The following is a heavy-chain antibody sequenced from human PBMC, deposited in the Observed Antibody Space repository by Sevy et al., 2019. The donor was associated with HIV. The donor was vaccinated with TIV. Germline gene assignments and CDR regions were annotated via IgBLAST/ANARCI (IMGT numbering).Heavy chain of an antibody. D-gene: IGHD1-26*01. V-gene: IGHV3-74*01. J-gene: IGHJ5*02. CDR2: IKSDGSST. CDR3: ARDRSGSYHVSDNWFDP. CDR1: GFTFSSYW. Sequence: GGSLRLSCAASGFTFSSYWMHWVRQVPGKGLVWVSRIKSDGSSTSYADSVKGRFTTSRDNAKNTLYLQMNSLRAEDTVVYYCARDRSGSYHVSDNWFDPWGQGTLVTVSS.